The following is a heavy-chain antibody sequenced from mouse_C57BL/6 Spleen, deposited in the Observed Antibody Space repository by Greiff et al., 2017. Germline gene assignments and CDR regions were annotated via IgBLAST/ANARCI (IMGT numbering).Heavy chain of an antibody. J-gene: IGHJ3*01. CDR1: GYTFTDYY. Sequence: VQLQQSGPELVKPGASVKISCKASGYTFTDYYMNWVKQSHGKSLEWIGDINPNNGVTSYNQKFKGKATLTVDKSSSTAYMGLRSLTSEDSAVYYCARPYYSNPWFAYWGQGTLVTVSA. V-gene: IGHV1-26*01. CDR3: ARPYYSNPWFAY. CDR2: INPNNGVT. D-gene: IGHD2-5*01.